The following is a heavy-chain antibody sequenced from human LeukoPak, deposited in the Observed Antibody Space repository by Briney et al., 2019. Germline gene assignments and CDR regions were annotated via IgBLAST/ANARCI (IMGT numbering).Heavy chain of an antibody. CDR1: GFTFSDYT. Sequence: GGSLRLSCAASGFTFSDYTMNWVRQAPGKGLEWVSYISYSGRTIYYADSVKGRFTISRDNAKNSLYLQMNSLRAEDTAVYFCASGGHYYDSTGYYLGRWGQGALVTVSS. J-gene: IGHJ4*02. CDR2: ISYSGRTI. CDR3: ASGGHYYDSTGYYLGR. D-gene: IGHD3-22*01. V-gene: IGHV3-48*04.